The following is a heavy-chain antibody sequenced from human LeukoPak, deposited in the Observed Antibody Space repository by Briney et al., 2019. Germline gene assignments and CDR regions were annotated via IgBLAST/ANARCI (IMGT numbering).Heavy chain of an antibody. CDR3: AKSASGYYLFDY. D-gene: IGHD2/OR15-2a*01. J-gene: IGHJ4*02. CDR2: ISGSGDST. V-gene: IGHV3-23*01. Sequence: GGSLRLSCAASGFTFSSFAMSWVRQAPGKGLEWVSTISGSGDSTYYADSVKGRFTISRDNSKNTLHLQMNSLRAEDTAVYYCAKSASGYYLFDYWGQGTLVTVSS. CDR1: GFTFSSFA.